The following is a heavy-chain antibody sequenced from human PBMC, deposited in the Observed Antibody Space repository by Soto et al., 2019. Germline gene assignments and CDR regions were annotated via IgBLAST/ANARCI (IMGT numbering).Heavy chain of an antibody. CDR3: ARDLGGSYYAPVDY. V-gene: IGHV1-18*01. Sequence: QVQLVQSGAEVKKPGASVKVSCKASGYTFTSYGISWVRQAPGQGLEWMGWISAYNGNKKYAQKLQGRVTMTTDTSASTADMELRSLRSDDTAVYYCARDLGGSYYAPVDYWGQGTVVTVSS. J-gene: IGHJ4*02. D-gene: IGHD1-26*01. CDR1: GYTFTSYG. CDR2: ISAYNGNK.